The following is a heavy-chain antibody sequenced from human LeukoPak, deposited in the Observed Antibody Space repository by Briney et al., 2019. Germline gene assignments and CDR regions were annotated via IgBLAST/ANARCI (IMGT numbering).Heavy chain of an antibody. CDR2: IDWDDDK. J-gene: IGHJ1*01. CDR3: ATGGSGYWSRYFQH. D-gene: IGHD3-22*01. CDR1: GFSLSTSGMC. V-gene: IGHV2-70*11. Sequence: SGSGPTLVNPTQTLTLTCTFSGFSLSTSGMCVSWIRQPPGKALEWLARIDWDDDKYYSTSLKTRLTISKDTSKNQVVLTMTNMDPVDTATYYCATGGSGYWSRYFQHWGQGTLVTVSS.